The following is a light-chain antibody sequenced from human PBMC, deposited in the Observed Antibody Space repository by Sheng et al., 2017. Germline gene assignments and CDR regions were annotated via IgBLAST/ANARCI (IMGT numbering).Light chain of an antibody. V-gene: IGKV3-15*01. J-gene: IGKJ5*01. CDR3: QQYNKWPLIT. CDR2: SAS. Sequence: EIVLTQSPATLSVSLGERATLSCRASQSVNNHLAWYQHKPGQAPRLLIYSASTRATGIPARFSGSGSGTEFTLTISSLQSEDFALYYCQQYNKWPLITFGQGTRLEIK. CDR1: QSVNNH.